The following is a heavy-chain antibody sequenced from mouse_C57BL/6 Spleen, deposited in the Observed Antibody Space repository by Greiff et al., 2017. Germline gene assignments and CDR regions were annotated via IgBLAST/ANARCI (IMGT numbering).Heavy chain of an antibody. J-gene: IGHJ2*01. CDR2: ILPGSGST. CDR1: GYTFTGYW. CDR3: ARTNGYYDYCDY. V-gene: IGHV1-9*01. Sequence: VQGVESGAELMKPGASVKLSCKATGYTFTGYWTEWVKQRPGHGLEWIGEILPGSGSTHYNEKVKGKATFTADTSANTAYMQLSSLTTEDSAIYYCARTNGYYDYCDYWGQGTTLTVSS. D-gene: IGHD2-3*01.